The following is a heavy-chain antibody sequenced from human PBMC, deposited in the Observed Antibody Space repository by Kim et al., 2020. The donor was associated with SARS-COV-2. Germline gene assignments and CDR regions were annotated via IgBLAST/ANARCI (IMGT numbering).Heavy chain of an antibody. Sequence: SETLSLTCTVSGGSISSGDYYWSWIRQPPGKGLEWIGYIYYSGSTYYNPSLKSRVTISVDTSKNQFPLKLSSVTAADTAVYYCARQQYYYGTVRAWYFDLWGRGTLVTVSS. V-gene: IGHV4-30-4*01. CDR3: ARQQYYYGTVRAWYFDL. D-gene: IGHD3-10*01. CDR1: GGSISSGDYY. J-gene: IGHJ2*01. CDR2: IYYSGST.